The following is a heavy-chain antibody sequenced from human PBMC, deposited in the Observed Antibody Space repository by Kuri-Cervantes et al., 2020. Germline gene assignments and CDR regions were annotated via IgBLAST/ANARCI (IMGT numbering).Heavy chain of an antibody. Sequence: SETLSLTCTISGDSVSGSTYYWAWFRQPPGKGLEWIGTVYYTGSTYYSPSLKSRVTISVDTSKSQFSLKLSSVTAADMAVYYCASGGYSYGYGDYWGQGTLVTVSS. CDR3: ASGGYSYGYGDY. CDR2: VYYTGST. V-gene: IGHV4-39*01. CDR1: GDSVSGSTYY. D-gene: IGHD5-18*01. J-gene: IGHJ4*02.